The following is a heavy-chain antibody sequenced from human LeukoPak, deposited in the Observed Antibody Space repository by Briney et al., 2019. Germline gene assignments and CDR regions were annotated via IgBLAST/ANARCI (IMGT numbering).Heavy chain of an antibody. CDR1: GFTVSSYA. CDR3: AKGLHYYDSSGYFNWFDP. J-gene: IGHJ5*02. V-gene: IGHV3-23*01. CDR2: ISGSGGST. Sequence: PGGSLRLACAASGFTVSSYAMSWVRQAPGEVLEWVSAISGSGGSTYCADSVKGRFTISRDNSKNTLYLQMNSLRAEDTAVYYCAKGLHYYDSSGYFNWFDPWGQGTLVTVSS. D-gene: IGHD3-22*01.